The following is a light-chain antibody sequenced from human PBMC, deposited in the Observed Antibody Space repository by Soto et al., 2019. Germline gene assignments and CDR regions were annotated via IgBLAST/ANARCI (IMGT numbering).Light chain of an antibody. CDR2: GAS. Sequence: EIVLTQSPGTLSLSPGERATLSCRASQSVSSSYLAWYQQKPGQAPRLLIYGASSRATGIPDRFSGSGSGTDFTLTISRLEPEDFAVYYCQQYGSSPPATFAGGTKVEIK. J-gene: IGKJ4*01. CDR1: QSVSSSY. V-gene: IGKV3-20*01. CDR3: QQYGSSPPAT.